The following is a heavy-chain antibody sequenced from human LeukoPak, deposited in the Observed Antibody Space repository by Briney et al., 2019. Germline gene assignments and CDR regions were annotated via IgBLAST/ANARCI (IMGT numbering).Heavy chain of an antibody. CDR3: ARCLPGMYSWFDP. Sequence: ASVTVSFKASGYTFTSYYMHWVRQAPGQGLEWMGIINPSGGSTSYAQKFQGRVTMTRDTSISTAYMELSRLRSDDTAVYYCARCLPGMYSWFDPWGQGTLVTVSS. V-gene: IGHV1-46*01. CDR1: GYTFTSYY. J-gene: IGHJ5*02. D-gene: IGHD1-26*01. CDR2: INPSGGST.